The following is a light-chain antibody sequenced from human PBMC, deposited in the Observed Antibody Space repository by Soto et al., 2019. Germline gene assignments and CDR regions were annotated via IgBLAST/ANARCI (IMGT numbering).Light chain of an antibody. CDR3: QQFDNLPSLT. V-gene: IGKV1-33*01. J-gene: IGKJ4*01. CDR2: DAS. CDR1: QDISNY. Sequence: DIQMTQSPSSLSASVGDRVTITCQASQDISNYLNWYQQKPGKAPKLLIYDASNLETGVPSRFSGSGSGTNLTFTISSLQPEDVATYYCQQFDNLPSLTFGGGTQVEIK.